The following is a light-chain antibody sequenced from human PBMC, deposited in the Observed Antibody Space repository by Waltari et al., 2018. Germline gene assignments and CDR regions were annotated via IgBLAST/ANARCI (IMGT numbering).Light chain of an antibody. CDR2: DVP. CDR1: SSDVGGYNC. V-gene: IGLV2-8*01. J-gene: IGLJ1*01. CDR3: NSYAGTSYV. Sequence: QSALTQPPSASGSPGQSVTISCTGTSSDVGGYNCVSWYQQHPGKAPKLMIYDVPKRPAGVPDRFSGSKSGNTAYLTVSGLQAEDEAGYYCNSYAGTSYVFGPGTQVTVL.